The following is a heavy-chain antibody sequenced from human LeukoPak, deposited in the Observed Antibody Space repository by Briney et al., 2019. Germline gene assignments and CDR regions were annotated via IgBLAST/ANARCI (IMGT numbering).Heavy chain of an antibody. CDR3: ATMFGESSDFDH. J-gene: IGHJ4*02. D-gene: IGHD3-10*02. V-gene: IGHV4-4*07. Sequence: SETLSLTCVVSGGSISAYYWNWIRQPAGKGLEWIGRLHSSGETTSNPSLMSRATMSLDTSRNHFALNLTSVTAADTAIYYCATMFGESSDFDHWGQGTLVTVSS. CDR2: LHSSGET. CDR1: GGSISAYY.